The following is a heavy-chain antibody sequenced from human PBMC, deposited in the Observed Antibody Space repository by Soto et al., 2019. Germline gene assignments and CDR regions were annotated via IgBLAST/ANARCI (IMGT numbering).Heavy chain of an antibody. CDR3: ARDPGDYHSDWYFDL. Sequence: QVQLQESGPGLVKPSQPLSLTCTVSSGSISSGGYYWSWIRQHPGKGLEWIGYIYYSGSTNYNPYLKSRVTISVATSKNRCSLKLSSVTAADTAVYYCARDPGDYHSDWYFDLWGRGTLVTVSS. J-gene: IGHJ2*01. CDR1: SGSISSGGYY. CDR2: IYYSGST. V-gene: IGHV4-31*03. D-gene: IGHD4-17*01.